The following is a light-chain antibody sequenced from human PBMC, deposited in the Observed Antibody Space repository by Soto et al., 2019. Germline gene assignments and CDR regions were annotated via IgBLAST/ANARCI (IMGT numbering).Light chain of an antibody. Sequence: QSALTQPASVSGSPGQSITVSCTGTSDDVGSYNLVSWYQHHPGKAPKIMIYEGIKRPSGISSRVSGSTSGNTASLTISGLQAEDEADDYCCSYASGSTWVFGGGTKVTVL. J-gene: IGLJ3*02. CDR2: EGI. CDR1: SDDVGSYNL. V-gene: IGLV2-23*01. CDR3: CSYASGSTWV.